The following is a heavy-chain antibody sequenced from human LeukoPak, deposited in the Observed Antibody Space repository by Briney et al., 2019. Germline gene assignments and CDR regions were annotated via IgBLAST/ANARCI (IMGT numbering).Heavy chain of an antibody. J-gene: IGHJ4*02. V-gene: IGHV1-69*04. CDR1: GGTFSSYA. D-gene: IGHD3-10*01. CDR2: IIPILGIA. CDR3: ASVPLRGVRGDY. Sequence: EASVKVSCKASGGTFSSYAISWVRQAPGQGLEWMGRIIPILGIANYAQKFQGRVTITADKSTSTAYMELSSLRSEDTAVYYCASVPLRGVRGDYWGQGTLVTVSS.